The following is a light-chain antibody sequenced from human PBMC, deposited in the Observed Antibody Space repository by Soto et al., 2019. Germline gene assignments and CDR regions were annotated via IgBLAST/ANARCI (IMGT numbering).Light chain of an antibody. CDR1: SSDVGGYNY. J-gene: IGLJ2*01. V-gene: IGLV2-8*01. Sequence: QSALTQPPSASGSPGQSVTISCTGTSSDVGGYNYVSWYQQHPGKAPKLMIYEVSKRPSGVPDRFSGSKSGNTASLTVSGLQDEDEADYYCSSYAGSNNWKVFGGGTKLTVL. CDR3: SSYAGSNNWKV. CDR2: EVS.